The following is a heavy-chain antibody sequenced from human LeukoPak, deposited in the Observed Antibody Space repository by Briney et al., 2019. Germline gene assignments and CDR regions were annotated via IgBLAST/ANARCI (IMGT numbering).Heavy chain of an antibody. Sequence: PGGSLRLSCAASGFTFSSYGMHWVRQAPGKGLEWVAVIWYDGSNKYYADCVKGRFTISRDNSKHTLYLKMNSLRAEDTAVYCCARIAAAGTDFDYWGQGTLVTVSS. D-gene: IGHD6-13*01. J-gene: IGHJ4*02. CDR1: GFTFSSYG. CDR3: ARIAAAGTDFDY. CDR2: IWYDGSNK. V-gene: IGHV3-33*01.